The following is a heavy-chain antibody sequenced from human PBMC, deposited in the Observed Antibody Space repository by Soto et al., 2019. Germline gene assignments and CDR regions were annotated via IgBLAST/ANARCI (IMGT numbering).Heavy chain of an antibody. CDR2: ISWDGGST. D-gene: IGHD5-12*01. V-gene: IGHV3-43*01. Sequence: GGSLRLSCAASGFTFDDYTMHWVRQAPGKGLEWVSLISWDGGSTYYADSVKGRFTISRDNSKNSLYLQMNSLRTEDTALYYCAKDIDRRPHPDSRDGYNLFDYWGQGTLVTVSS. CDR3: AKDIDRRPHPDSRDGYNLFDY. CDR1: GFTFDDYT. J-gene: IGHJ4*02.